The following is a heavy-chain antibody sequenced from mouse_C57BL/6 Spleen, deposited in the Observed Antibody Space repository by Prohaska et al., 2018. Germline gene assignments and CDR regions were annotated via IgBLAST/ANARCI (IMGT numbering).Heavy chain of an antibody. Sequence: EVQLLETGGGLVQPGGSRGLSCEGSGFTFSGFWMSWVRQTPGKTLEWIGDINSDGSEINYAPSIKDRFTIFRDKDKSTLYLQMSNVRSEDTATYLCMRYGLRYWYFDVWGTGTTVTVSS. CDR2: INSDGSEI. CDR3: MRYGLRYWYFDV. J-gene: IGHJ1*03. D-gene: IGHD1-1*01. CDR1: GFTFSGFW. V-gene: IGHV11-2*01.